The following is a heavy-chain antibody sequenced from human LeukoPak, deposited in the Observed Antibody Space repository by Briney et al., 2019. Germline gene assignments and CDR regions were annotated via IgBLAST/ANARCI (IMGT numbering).Heavy chain of an antibody. CDR3: AMDSSWLPLKFDY. D-gene: IGHD5-24*01. CDR1: GFTFSSYA. V-gene: IGHV3-66*01. J-gene: IGHJ4*02. Sequence: GGSLRLSCAASGFTFSSYAMSWVRQAPGKGLEWVSVLYSGGTTYYADSVKGRFTISRDNSKNTLYLQMNSLRAEDTAVYYCAMDSSWLPLKFDYWGQGTLVTVSS. CDR2: LYSGGTT.